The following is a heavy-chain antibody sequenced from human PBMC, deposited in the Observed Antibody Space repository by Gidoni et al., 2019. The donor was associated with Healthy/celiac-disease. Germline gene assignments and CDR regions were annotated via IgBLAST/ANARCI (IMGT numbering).Heavy chain of an antibody. J-gene: IGHJ5*02. Sequence: QAQLVQSGAEVKKPGSSVKVSCKASGRTFSSYAISRVRQDTGQWLEWLGGIIPIFGTANYAQKFQGRVTITADESTSTAYMELSSLRSEDTAVHYCARDGGKGSSWYFPWGQGTLVTVSS. D-gene: IGHD6-13*01. CDR1: GRTFSSYA. CDR3: ARDGGKGSSWYFP. V-gene: IGHV1-69*01. CDR2: IIPIFGTA.